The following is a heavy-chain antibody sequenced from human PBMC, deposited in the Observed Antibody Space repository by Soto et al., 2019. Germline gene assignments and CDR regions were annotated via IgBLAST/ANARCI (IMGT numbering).Heavy chain of an antibody. CDR2: ISGNGRII. J-gene: IGHJ4*02. V-gene: IGHV3-11*01. D-gene: IGHD4-17*01. CDR1: GFIFSDYY. CDR3: ARDFDADSRTDFDY. Sequence: QVQLVESGVGLVKPGGSLRLSCATSGFIFSDYYMHWIRQAPGKGLEWISYISGNGRIIQYADSAKGRFTISRDNAQNSLYLQMNSLRAEDTALYFCARDFDADSRTDFDYWGQGTLVTVSS.